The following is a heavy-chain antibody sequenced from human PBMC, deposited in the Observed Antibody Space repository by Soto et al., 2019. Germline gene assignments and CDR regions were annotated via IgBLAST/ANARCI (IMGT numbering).Heavy chain of an antibody. CDR2: IYYSGRT. V-gene: IGHV4-59*01. Sequence: SETLSLTCTVSGGSISSYYWSWIRQPPGKGLEWIGYIYYSGRTNYNPSLKSRVTISVDTSKNQFSLKLSSVTAADTAVYYCARGYCSSTSCYIWDNWFDPWGQGTLVTVSS. J-gene: IGHJ5*02. CDR1: GGSISSYY. D-gene: IGHD2-2*02. CDR3: ARGYCSSTSCYIWDNWFDP.